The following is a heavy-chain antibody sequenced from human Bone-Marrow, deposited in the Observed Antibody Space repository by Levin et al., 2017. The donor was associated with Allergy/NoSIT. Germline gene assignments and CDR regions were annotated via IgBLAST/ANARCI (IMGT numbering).Heavy chain of an antibody. CDR3: TRPPPNLSDYYYCMDV. V-gene: IGHV3-49*04. CDR1: GFTFGDYA. CDR2: IRSKAYGGSP. J-gene: IGHJ6*03. Sequence: PAGGSLRLSCTGSGFTFGDYALSWVRQAPGKGLEWVGFIRSKAYGGSPDYAASVKGRFTISRDDSKNIAYLQLNSLKTEDTAVYYCTRPPPNLSDYYYCMDVWGKGTTVTVSS.